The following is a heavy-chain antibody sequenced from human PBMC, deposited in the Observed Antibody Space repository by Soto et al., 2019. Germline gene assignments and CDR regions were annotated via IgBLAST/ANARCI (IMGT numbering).Heavy chain of an antibody. CDR1: GFTFSSYA. J-gene: IGHJ1*01. V-gene: IGHV3-23*01. Sequence: GGSLRLSCAASGFTFSSYAICWVRQAPGQGLEWVSAVSGSGGSTYYANSVKGRFTISRDNSKNTLYLQMNSLRAEDTAVYYCAKALRYSGSYYFSEYFQHWGQGTLVTVSS. CDR3: AKALRYSGSYYFSEYFQH. CDR2: VSGSGGST. D-gene: IGHD1-26*01.